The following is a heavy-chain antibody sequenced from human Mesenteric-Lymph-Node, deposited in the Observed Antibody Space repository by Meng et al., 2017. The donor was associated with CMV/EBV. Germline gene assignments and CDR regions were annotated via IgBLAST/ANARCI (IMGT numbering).Heavy chain of an antibody. V-gene: IGHV3-23*01. J-gene: IGHJ6*01. CDR2: ISLNGGQP. Sequence: GESLKISCAASGFTFDDYTMHWVRQAPGKGLEWVSAISLNGGQPYYANSVKGRFTISRDNSNNTLFLRLDRLGADDTAVYYCARGLLTAGFHPSYYGLDVWGQGTTVTVSS. D-gene: IGHD2-15*01. CDR1: GFTFDDYT. CDR3: ARGLLTAGFHPSYYGLDV.